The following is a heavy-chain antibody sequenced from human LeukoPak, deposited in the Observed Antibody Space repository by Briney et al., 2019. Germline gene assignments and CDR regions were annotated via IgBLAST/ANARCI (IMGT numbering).Heavy chain of an antibody. Sequence: SETLSLTCTVSGGSISSGGYYWSWIRQYPGKGLEWIGYIYYSGSTYYNPSLKSRVTISLDTSGIQFSLKLSSVTAADTAVYYCAGDLVHYHDAFDTWGQGTMVTVSS. D-gene: IGHD3-10*01. CDR2: IYYSGST. J-gene: IGHJ3*02. V-gene: IGHV4-31*03. CDR3: AGDLVHYHDAFDT. CDR1: GGSISSGGYY.